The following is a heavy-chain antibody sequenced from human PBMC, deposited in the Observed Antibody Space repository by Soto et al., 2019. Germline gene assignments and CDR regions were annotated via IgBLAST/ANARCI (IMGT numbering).Heavy chain of an antibody. CDR2: ICYSGNT. J-gene: IGHJ4*02. CDR3: ARQGPHGVHWIRHLDS. CDR1: GGSISDISYY. D-gene: IGHD1-1*01. Sequence: SETLSLTCSVSGGSISDISYYWAWIRQPPGKGLEWIGSICYSGNTYYNPSLRSRVTISVDTSKNHFSLNLTSVTAADTSVYYCARQGPHGVHWIRHLDSWGQGTLVTVSS. V-gene: IGHV4-39*01.